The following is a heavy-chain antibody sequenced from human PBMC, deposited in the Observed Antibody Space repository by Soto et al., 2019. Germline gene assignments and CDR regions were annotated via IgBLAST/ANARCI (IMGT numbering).Heavy chain of an antibody. D-gene: IGHD4-4*01. Sequence: SEPLSLPCTVSGGSLSRCRSFWSWIRQPPGKGLEWIGYIYYSGPTRYNPSLESRVTISIDSSKNQVSLNLTSVTAADTAVYYCARGYSHYAHWGRGTLVTVSS. J-gene: IGHJ4*02. CDR3: ARGYSHYAH. CDR1: GGSLSRCRSF. CDR2: IYYSGPT. V-gene: IGHV4-61*01.